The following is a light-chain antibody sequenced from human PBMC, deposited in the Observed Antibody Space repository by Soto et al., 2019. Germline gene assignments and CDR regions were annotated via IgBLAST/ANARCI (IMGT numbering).Light chain of an antibody. CDR1: SSDVGGYNY. CDR2: EVS. Sequence: QSVLTQPASVSGSPGQSITISCTGTSSDVGGYNYVSWYQQHPGKAPKLMIYEVSNRPSGVSNRFSGSKSGNTASLTTSGLQAEDEADYYCSSYTSSSTLEVFGTGTKVTVL. J-gene: IGLJ1*01. CDR3: SSYTSSSTLEV. V-gene: IGLV2-14*01.